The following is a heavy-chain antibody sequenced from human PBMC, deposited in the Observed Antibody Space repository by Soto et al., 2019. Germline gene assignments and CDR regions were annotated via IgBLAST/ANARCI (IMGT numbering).Heavy chain of an antibody. Sequence: QVQLVESGGGVVQPGRSLRLSCAASGFTFSDYGLHWVRQTPGKGLEWVAVIWYDGSKIYYADSVKGRFTISRDNSKNTLYLEMNSLRVEDTAMYYCTRDPRRGGSWDHFDYWGQGTLDTVSS. J-gene: IGHJ4*02. CDR2: IWYDGSKI. CDR1: GFTFSDYG. V-gene: IGHV3-33*01. CDR3: TRDPRRGGSWDHFDY. D-gene: IGHD6-13*01.